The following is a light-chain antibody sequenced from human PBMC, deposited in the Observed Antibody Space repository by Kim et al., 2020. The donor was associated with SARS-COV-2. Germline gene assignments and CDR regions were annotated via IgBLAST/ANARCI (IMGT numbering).Light chain of an antibody. V-gene: IGKV1-5*03. CDR1: QTINSC. Sequence: DIQMTQSPSTLSASVGDRVTMTCRASQTINSCLAWYQQKPGKAPKLLIYTAYTLQNGVPSRFSGSKSGTEFTLTISSLQPDDFATYYCQHDNGTPLTFGGGTKVDIK. J-gene: IGKJ4*02. CDR3: QHDNGTPLT. CDR2: TAY.